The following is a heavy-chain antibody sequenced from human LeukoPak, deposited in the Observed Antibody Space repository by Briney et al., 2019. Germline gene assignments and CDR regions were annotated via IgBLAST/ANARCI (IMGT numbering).Heavy chain of an antibody. CDR3: AKRGENCFDY. J-gene: IGHJ4*02. D-gene: IGHD3-16*01. V-gene: IGHV3-23*01. CDR1: GFTFSDYY. CDR2: ITGSGGST. Sequence: PGGSLRLSCAASGFTFSDYYMSWVRQAPGKGLEWVSTITGSGGSTFYTDSVKGRFTISRDNSKNTLYLQMNSLRAEDTAVYYCAKRGENCFDYWGQGTLVTVSS.